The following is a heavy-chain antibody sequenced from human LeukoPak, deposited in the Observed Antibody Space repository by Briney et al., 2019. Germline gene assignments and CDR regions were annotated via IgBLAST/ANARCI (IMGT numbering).Heavy chain of an antibody. J-gene: IGHJ3*02. CDR3: ARDRSSSWYYSAFDT. CDR1: GYTFTSYG. Sequence: ASVKVSCKASGYTFTSYGISWVRQAPGQGLEWMGWISAYNGNTNYAQKLQGRVTMTTDTSTSTAYMELRSLRSDDTAVYYCARDRSSSWYYSAFDTWGQGTMVTVSS. D-gene: IGHD6-13*01. V-gene: IGHV1-18*01. CDR2: ISAYNGNT.